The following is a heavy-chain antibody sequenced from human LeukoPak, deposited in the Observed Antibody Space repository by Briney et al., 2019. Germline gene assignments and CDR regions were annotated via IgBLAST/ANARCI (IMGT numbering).Heavy chain of an antibody. V-gene: IGHV3-23*01. D-gene: IGHD6-19*01. CDR3: ATLESSGWYFDY. Sequence: GGSLRLSCAASGFTFTTYAMRWVRQAPGKGLEWVSGISDSGKSTYYADSVKGRFTISRDNSKSTLYMQINSLRVEDTAVYYCATLESSGWYFDYWGQGTLVTVSS. CDR1: GFTFTTYA. CDR2: ISDSGKST. J-gene: IGHJ4*02.